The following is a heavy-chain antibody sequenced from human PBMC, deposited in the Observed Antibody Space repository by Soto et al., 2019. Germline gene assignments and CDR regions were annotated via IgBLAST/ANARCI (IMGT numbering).Heavy chain of an antibody. V-gene: IGHV3-33*01. CDR1: GFTFSSYG. D-gene: IGHD4-17*01. CDR3: ARDIDYGGTSFDY. Sequence: PGGSLRLSCAASGFTFSSYGMHWVRQAPGKGLEWVAVIWYDGSNKYYADSVKGRFTISRDNSKNTLYLQMNSLRSEYTAVYYCARDIDYGGTSFDYWGQGTLVTVSS. J-gene: IGHJ4*02. CDR2: IWYDGSNK.